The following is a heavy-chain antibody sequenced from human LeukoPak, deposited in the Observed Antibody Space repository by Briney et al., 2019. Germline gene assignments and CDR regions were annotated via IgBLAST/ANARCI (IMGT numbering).Heavy chain of an antibody. V-gene: IGHV1-8*03. Sequence: ASVKVSCKASGYTFTSYDINWVRQATGQGLEWMGWMNPNSGNTGYAQKFQGRVTITRNTSISTAYMELSSLRSEDTAVYYCARGTRVRGVIYYYYYYMDVWGKGTTVTVSS. D-gene: IGHD3-10*01. CDR1: GYTFTSYD. CDR2: MNPNSGNT. J-gene: IGHJ6*03. CDR3: ARGTRVRGVIYYYYYYMDV.